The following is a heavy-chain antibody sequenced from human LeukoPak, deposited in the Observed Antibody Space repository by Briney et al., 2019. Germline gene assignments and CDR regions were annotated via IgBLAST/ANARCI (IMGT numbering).Heavy chain of an antibody. J-gene: IGHJ4*02. CDR2: IYHSGRA. CDR3: ARGLLRALALADYYFDN. Sequence: NPSETLSLTCTVSGDSISISGYYWTWIRQPPGKGLEWIGYIYHSGRAYYSPSLNSRATISVDTSKNQFSLTLTSVTAADTAVYYCARGLLRALALADYYFDNWGQGTLVAVSS. V-gene: IGHV4-30-2*01. D-gene: IGHD6-19*01. CDR1: GDSISISGYY.